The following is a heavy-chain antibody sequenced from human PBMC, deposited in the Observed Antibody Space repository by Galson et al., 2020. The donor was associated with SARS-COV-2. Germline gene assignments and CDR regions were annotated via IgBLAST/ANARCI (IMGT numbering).Heavy chain of an antibody. J-gene: IGHJ4*02. CDR2: IFWDNDI. CDR1: GVSLTSSGVG. D-gene: IGHD6-13*01. CDR3: AHRWLGSSWHLSIFDY. V-gene: IGHV2-5*02. Sequence: SGPTLVKPTEALTLTCTLSGVSLTSSGVGVAWIRQPPGKALEWLGMIFWDNDIRYSPSLKNRATITMDTPKNEVVLTMTYMEPEDTATYYCAHRWLGSSWHLSIFDYWGPGMLVTVS.